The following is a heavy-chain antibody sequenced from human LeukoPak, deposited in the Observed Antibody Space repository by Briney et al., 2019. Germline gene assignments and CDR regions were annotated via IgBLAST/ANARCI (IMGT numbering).Heavy chain of an antibody. CDR1: GFTFSSYW. D-gene: IGHD4-17*01. CDR3: SKKGQNEDYGKPD. J-gene: IGHJ4*02. V-gene: IGHV3-7*01. Sequence: GGSLRLSCAASGFTFSSYWMSWVRQAPGKGLEWVANIKQDGSEKYYVDSVKGRFTISRDNAKNSLFLQMSSLRAEDTAVYYCSKKGQNEDYGKPDWGQGTLVTVSS. CDR2: IKQDGSEK.